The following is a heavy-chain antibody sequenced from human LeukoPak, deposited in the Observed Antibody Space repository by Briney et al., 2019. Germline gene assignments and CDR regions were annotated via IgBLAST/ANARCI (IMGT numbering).Heavy chain of an antibody. V-gene: IGHV1-69*13. CDR1: GGTFSSYA. CDR3: ARDYYGSGSYIDY. Sequence: SVTVSCKASGGTFSSYAISWVRQAPGQGLEWMGGIIPIFGTANYAQKFQGRVTITADESTSTAYMELSSLRSEDTAVYYCARDYYGSGSYIDYWGQGTLVTVSS. J-gene: IGHJ4*02. CDR2: IIPIFGTA. D-gene: IGHD3-10*01.